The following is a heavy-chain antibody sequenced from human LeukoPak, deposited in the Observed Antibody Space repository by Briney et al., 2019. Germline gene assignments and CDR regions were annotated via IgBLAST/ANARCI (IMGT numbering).Heavy chain of an antibody. Sequence: SESLSLTCTVSGGSISSSSYYWGWIRQPPGKGLEWIGSIYYSGSTYYNPSLKSRVTISVDTSKNQFSLKLSSVTAADTAVYYCVIPSGYYPSYWGQGTLVTVSS. D-gene: IGHD3-22*01. J-gene: IGHJ4*02. V-gene: IGHV4-39*01. CDR2: IYYSGST. CDR3: VIPSGYYPSY. CDR1: GGSISSSSYY.